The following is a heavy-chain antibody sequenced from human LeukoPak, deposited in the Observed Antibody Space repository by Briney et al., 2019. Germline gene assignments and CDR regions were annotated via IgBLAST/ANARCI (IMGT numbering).Heavy chain of an antibody. V-gene: IGHV4-39*07. Sequence: SETLSLTCTVSGGSISGSMYYWGWIRQPPGKGLEWIGSIYYSGNRYYNPSLKSRVTISVDTSKNQFSLKLSSVTAADTAVYYCARSVRNYYDSSGYYQYFDYWGQGTLVTVSS. CDR3: ARSVRNYYDSSGYYQYFDY. D-gene: IGHD3-22*01. CDR1: GGSISGSMYY. J-gene: IGHJ4*02. CDR2: IYYSGNR.